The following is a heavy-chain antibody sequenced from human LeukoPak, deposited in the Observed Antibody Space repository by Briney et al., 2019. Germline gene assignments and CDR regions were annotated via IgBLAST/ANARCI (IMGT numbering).Heavy chain of an antibody. CDR3: ARENYDILTGSEPAFDY. CDR2: INPNSGGT. D-gene: IGHD3-9*01. J-gene: IGHJ4*02. CDR1: GNTFTGYY. V-gene: IGHV1-2*02. Sequence: ASVKVSCKASGNTFTGYYMHWVRQAPGQGLEWMGWINPNSGGTNYAQKFQGRVTMTRDTSISTAYMELSRLRSDDTAVYYCARENYDILTGSEPAFDYWGQGTLVTVSS.